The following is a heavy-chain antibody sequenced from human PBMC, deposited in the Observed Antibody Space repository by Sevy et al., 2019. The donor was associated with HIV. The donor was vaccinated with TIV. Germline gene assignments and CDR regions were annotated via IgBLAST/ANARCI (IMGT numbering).Heavy chain of an antibody. D-gene: IGHD3-22*01. Sequence: ASVKVSCKASGGTFSNYAISWVRQPPGQGLEWMGGFIPMFDTANSAQRFQGRVTLTADGSTSTAYMELSSLRSEDTAVYYCASSYYESSGYSPLYYYGMDVWGQGTTVTVSS. CDR2: FIPMFDTA. V-gene: IGHV1-69*13. CDR3: ASSYYESSGYSPLYYYGMDV. CDR1: GGTFSNYA. J-gene: IGHJ6*02.